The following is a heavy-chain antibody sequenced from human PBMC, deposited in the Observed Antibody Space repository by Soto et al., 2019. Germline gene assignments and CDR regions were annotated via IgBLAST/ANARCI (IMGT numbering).Heavy chain of an antibody. V-gene: IGHV3-30*18. J-gene: IGHJ5*02. Sequence: QVQLVESGGGVVQPGRSLRLSCAASGFDFNTYGLHWVRQAPGKGLEWVAAISFDGGSQYYADSVKGRFTISRDKSNSTLYLQMNSLGAEDTATYFCAKDSSVTAAGSRGWFDPWGPGTLVIVS. CDR3: AKDSSVTAAGSRGWFDP. CDR1: GFDFNTYG. D-gene: IGHD6-13*01. CDR2: ISFDGGSQ.